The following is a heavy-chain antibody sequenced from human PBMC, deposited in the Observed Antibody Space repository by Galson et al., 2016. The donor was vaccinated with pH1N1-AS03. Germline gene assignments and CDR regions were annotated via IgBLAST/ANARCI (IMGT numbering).Heavy chain of an antibody. CDR2: IDPSIGST. CDR1: GYTFSRYY. CDR3: ATYGSGGRGGFDY. Sequence: SVKVSCKASGYTFSRYYMHWMRQAPGQGPEWMGVIDPSIGSTTYAQKFQGRVNMTRDTATTTAYMELRSLRSDDTAVYYCATYGSGGRGGFDYWGQGALITVSS. J-gene: IGHJ4*02. D-gene: IGHD3-10*01. V-gene: IGHV1-46*01.